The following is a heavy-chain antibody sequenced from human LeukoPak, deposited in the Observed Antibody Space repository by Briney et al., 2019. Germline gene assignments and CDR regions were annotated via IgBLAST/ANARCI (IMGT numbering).Heavy chain of an antibody. CDR3: ARVGSMVRGSIDY. CDR1: GFTVSSNY. CDR2: IYSGGST. J-gene: IGHJ4*02. Sequence: GGSLRLSCAASGFTVSSNYMSWVRQAPGKGLEWVSVIYSGGSTYYADSVKGRFTISRHNSKNTLYLQMNSLRAEDTAVYYCARVGSMVRGSIDYWGQGTLVTVS. V-gene: IGHV3-53*04. D-gene: IGHD3-10*01.